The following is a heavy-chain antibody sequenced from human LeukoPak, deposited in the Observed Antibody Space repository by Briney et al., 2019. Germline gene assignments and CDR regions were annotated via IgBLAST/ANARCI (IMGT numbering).Heavy chain of an antibody. CDR3: ARNRDSSGYYYVVDY. CDR1: GFTFSSYA. V-gene: IGHV3-30-3*01. D-gene: IGHD3-22*01. Sequence: GGSLRLSCAASGFTFSSYAMHWVRQAPGKGLEWVAVIPYDGSNKYYADSVKGRFTISRDNSKNTLYLQMNSLRAEDTAVYYCARNRDSSGYYYVVDYWGQGTLVTVSS. J-gene: IGHJ4*02. CDR2: IPYDGSNK.